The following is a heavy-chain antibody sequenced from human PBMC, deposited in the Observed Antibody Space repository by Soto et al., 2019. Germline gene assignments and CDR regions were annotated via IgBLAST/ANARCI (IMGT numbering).Heavy chain of an antibody. CDR3: ARDQGGQSGNFIFDT. CDR1: GFSFSDYV. D-gene: IGHD3-16*01. J-gene: IGHJ4*02. CDR2: MWYHGRDL. V-gene: IGHV3-33*01. Sequence: LRLSCAASGFSFSDYVMHWVRQAPGKGLDWVAVMWYHGRDLFYADSVKGRFTISRDNSKNTLYLQMNSLRAEDTAVYYCARDQGGQSGNFIFDTWGQGTLVTVYS.